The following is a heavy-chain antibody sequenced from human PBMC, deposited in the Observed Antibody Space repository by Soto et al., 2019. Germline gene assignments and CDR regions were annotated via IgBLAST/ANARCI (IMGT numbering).Heavy chain of an antibody. D-gene: IGHD6-13*01. J-gene: IGHJ6*02. CDR3: ATRACIAAAGRVYYYYGMDV. Sequence: GESLKISCKGSGYSFTSYWIGWVRQMPGKGLEWMGIIYPGDSDTRYSPSFQGQVTLSADKSISTAYLQWSSLKASDTAMYYCATRACIAAAGRVYYYYGMDVWGQGTTVTVSS. CDR1: GYSFTSYW. CDR2: IYPGDSDT. V-gene: IGHV5-51*01.